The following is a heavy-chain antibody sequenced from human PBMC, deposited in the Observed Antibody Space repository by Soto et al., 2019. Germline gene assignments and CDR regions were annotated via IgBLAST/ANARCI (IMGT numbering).Heavy chain of an antibody. J-gene: IGHJ4*02. CDR1: GFTFGDYA. Sequence: PGGSLRLSCTASGFTFGDYAMSWFRQAPGKGLEWVGFIRSKAYGGTTEYAASVKGRFTISRDDSKSIACLQMNSLKTEDTAVYYCGRDRPESRTGTDYWGQGTLVTAPQ. CDR3: GRDRPESRTGTDY. CDR2: IRSKAYGGTT. V-gene: IGHV3-49*03. D-gene: IGHD4-17*01.